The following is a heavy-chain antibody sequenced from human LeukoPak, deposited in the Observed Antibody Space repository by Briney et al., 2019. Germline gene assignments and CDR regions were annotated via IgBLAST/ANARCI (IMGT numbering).Heavy chain of an antibody. Sequence: GRSPRLSCAASGFTSDDYAMHWVRPAPGKGLEWVSGISWNSGSIGYADSVKGRFTISKDNAKNSLYLQMNSLRAEDMALYYCAKDGMRGGNSGWVDYWGQGTLVTVSS. J-gene: IGHJ4*02. V-gene: IGHV3-9*02. D-gene: IGHD4-23*01. CDR2: ISWNSGSI. CDR1: GFTSDDYA. CDR3: AKDGMRGGNSGWVDY.